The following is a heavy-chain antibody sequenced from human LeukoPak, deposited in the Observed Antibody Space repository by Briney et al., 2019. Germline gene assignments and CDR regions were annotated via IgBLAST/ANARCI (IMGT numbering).Heavy chain of an antibody. Sequence: SQTLSLTCTVSGGSINSGNYYSNWIRQLPGKGLEWVGYIYYSGYIYYNPSLKSRVAISIDTSKNQFSLKLSSVTAADTAIYYCARDRSSVTGYFDLWGRGTLVTVSS. J-gene: IGHJ2*01. CDR2: IYYSGYI. CDR1: GGSINSGNYY. V-gene: IGHV4-31*03. D-gene: IGHD2-21*02. CDR3: ARDRSSVTGYFDL.